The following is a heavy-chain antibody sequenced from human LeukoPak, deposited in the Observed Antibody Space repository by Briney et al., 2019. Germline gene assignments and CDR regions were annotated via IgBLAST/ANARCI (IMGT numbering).Heavy chain of an antibody. CDR3: ARGYCSGGSCRPYKYDY. Sequence: SETLSLTCTVSGGSISSYYWSWIRQPPGKGLEWIGYIYYSGSTNYNPSLKSRVTISVDTSKNQFSLKLSSVTAADTAVYYCARGYCSGGSCRPYKYDYWGQGTLVTVSS. CDR1: GGSISSYY. V-gene: IGHV4-59*01. CDR2: IYYSGST. D-gene: IGHD2-15*01. J-gene: IGHJ4*02.